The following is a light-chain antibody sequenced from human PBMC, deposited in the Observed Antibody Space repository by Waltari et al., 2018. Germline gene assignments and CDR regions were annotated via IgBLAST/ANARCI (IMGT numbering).Light chain of an antibody. CDR3: QQYGSPSWT. CDR2: GAS. J-gene: IGKJ1*01. Sequence: EIVLTQSPGTLSLSPGERDTLSCRASQSVSSSYLAWYQQKPGQAPRLLIYGASSRATCIPDRFSGSGSETDFTLTISRLEPEDFAVYYCQQYGSPSWTFGQGTKVEIK. CDR1: QSVSSSY. V-gene: IGKV3-20*01.